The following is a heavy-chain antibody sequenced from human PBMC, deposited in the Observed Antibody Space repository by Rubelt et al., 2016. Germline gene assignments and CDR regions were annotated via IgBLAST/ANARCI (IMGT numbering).Heavy chain of an antibody. J-gene: IGHJ6*02. CDR1: GFTFSSYD. CDR2: IYSGGST. V-gene: IGHV3-53*01. D-gene: IGHD1-7*01. CDR3: ARGRELYYYGMDV. Sequence: GFTFSSYDMHWVRQAPGKGLEWVSVIYSGGSTYYADSVKGRFTISRNNSKNTLYLQMNSLRAEDTAVYYCARGRELYYYGMDVWGQGTTVTVSS.